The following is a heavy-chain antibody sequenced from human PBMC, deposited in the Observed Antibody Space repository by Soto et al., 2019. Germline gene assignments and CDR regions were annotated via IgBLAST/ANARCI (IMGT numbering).Heavy chain of an antibody. CDR2: IYYSGST. CDR3: AKAEISDHASDY. V-gene: IGHV4-59*01. Sequence: SENLSLTCTVSGGSISSYYWSWIRQPPGKGLEWIGYIYYSGSTNYNPSLKSRVTISVDTSKNQFSLKLSSVTAADTAVYYCAKAEISDHASDYWGQGTLVTGSS. D-gene: IGHD3-10*01. CDR1: GGSISSYY. J-gene: IGHJ4*02.